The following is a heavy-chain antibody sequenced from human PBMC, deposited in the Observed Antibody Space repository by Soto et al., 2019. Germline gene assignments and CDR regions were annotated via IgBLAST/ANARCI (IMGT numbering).Heavy chain of an antibody. CDR2: IYYSGST. D-gene: IGHD6-6*01. CDR1: GGSISSYY. Sequence: KTSETLSLTCTVSGGSISSYYWSWIRQPPGKGLEWIGYIYYSGSTNYNPSLKSRVTISVDTSKNQFSLKLSSVTAADTAVYYCARVGREYSKWSWFDPWGQGTLVTVSS. J-gene: IGHJ5*02. CDR3: ARVGREYSKWSWFDP. V-gene: IGHV4-59*01.